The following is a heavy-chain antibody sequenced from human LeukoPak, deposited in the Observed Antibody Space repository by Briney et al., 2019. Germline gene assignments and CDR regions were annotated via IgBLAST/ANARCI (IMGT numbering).Heavy chain of an antibody. Sequence: GRSLRLSCAASGFTFDDYAMHWVRQAPGKGLEWVSGISWNSGSIGYADSVKGRFTISRDNAKNSLYLQMNSLRAEDTALYYCAKGFAGEPTYFDYWGQGTLVTVSS. CDR1: GFTFDDYA. D-gene: IGHD1-14*01. J-gene: IGHJ4*02. CDR2: ISWNSGSI. CDR3: AKGFAGEPTYFDY. V-gene: IGHV3-9*01.